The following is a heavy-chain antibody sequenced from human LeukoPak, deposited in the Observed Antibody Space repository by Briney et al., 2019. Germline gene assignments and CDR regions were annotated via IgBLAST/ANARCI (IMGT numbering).Heavy chain of an antibody. Sequence: GGSLRLSCAASGFTFSSYNMNWVRQAPGKGLEWVSSISSTSSYIHYADSIKGRFTISRDNAKNSLYLQMNSLRAEDTAVYYCARDTTHYDILTGSLYYFDYWGQGTLVTVSS. D-gene: IGHD3-9*01. V-gene: IGHV3-21*01. CDR3: ARDTTHYDILTGSLYYFDY. CDR2: ISSTSSYI. CDR1: GFTFSSYN. J-gene: IGHJ4*02.